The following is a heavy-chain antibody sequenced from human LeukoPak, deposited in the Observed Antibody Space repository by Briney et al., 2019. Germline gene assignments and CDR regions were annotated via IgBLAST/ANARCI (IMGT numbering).Heavy chain of an antibody. V-gene: IGHV3-53*01. CDR3: ARVDTRSGWYFFDY. J-gene: IGHJ4*02. CDR1: GFTVSSNY. D-gene: IGHD6-19*01. Sequence: GGSLRLSCAASGFTVSSNYMSWVRQAPGKGLEWVSVIYSGGSTYYADSVKGRFTISRDNSKNTLYLQMNSLRAEDTAVYYCARVDTRSGWYFFDYWGQGTLVTVSS. CDR2: IYSGGST.